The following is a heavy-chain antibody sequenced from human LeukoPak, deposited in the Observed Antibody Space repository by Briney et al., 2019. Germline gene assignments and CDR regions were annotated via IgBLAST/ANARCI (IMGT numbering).Heavy chain of an antibody. CDR2: IIPIFGTA. CDR3: ARDEHYGSGASYYYYYMDV. J-gene: IGHJ6*03. Sequence: ASVRVSRKASGGTFSSYAISWVRQAPGQGLEWMGGIIPIFGTANYAQKFQGRVTITADESTSTAYMELSSLRSEDTAVYYCARDEHYGSGASYYYYYMDVWGKGTTVTISS. V-gene: IGHV1-69*13. CDR1: GGTFSSYA. D-gene: IGHD3-10*01.